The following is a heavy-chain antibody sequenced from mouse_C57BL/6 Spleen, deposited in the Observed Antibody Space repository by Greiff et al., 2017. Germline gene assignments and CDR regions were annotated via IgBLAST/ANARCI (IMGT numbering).Heavy chain of an antibody. CDR2: IAPEDGET. V-gene: IGHV14-2*01. CDR1: GFNIKDYY. CDR3: ARIPRDGYYPHFYAMDY. Sequence: VHVKQSGAELVKPGASVKLSCTASGFNIKDYYMHWVKQRTEQGLEWIGRIAPEDGETKYAPKFQGKATISADTSANTAYLLLSILTSEDTAVYDCARIPRDGYYPHFYAMDYWGQGTSVTVSS. D-gene: IGHD2-3*01. J-gene: IGHJ4*01.